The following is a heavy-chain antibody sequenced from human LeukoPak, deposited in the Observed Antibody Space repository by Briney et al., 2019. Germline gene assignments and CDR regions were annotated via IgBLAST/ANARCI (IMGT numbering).Heavy chain of an antibody. D-gene: IGHD2-2*01. V-gene: IGHV3-23*01. CDR2: ISAGGGST. CDR3: ARESRGVVVPAAIYYGMDV. Sequence: GGSLRLSCAASGFTFSSYAMDWVRQAPGKGLEWVSGISAGGGSTNHADSVKGRFTISRDNSKNTLYLQMNSLRAEDTAVYYCARESRGVVVPAAIYYGMDVWGQGTTVTVSS. CDR1: GFTFSSYA. J-gene: IGHJ6*02.